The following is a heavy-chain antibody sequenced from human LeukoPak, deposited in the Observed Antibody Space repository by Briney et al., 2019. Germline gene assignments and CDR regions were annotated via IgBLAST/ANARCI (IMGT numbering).Heavy chain of an antibody. J-gene: IGHJ6*02. CDR2: ISDSDSYI. CDR1: GFTFSSYG. V-gene: IGHV3-21*01. Sequence: PGGSLRLSCAASGFTFSSYGMHWVRQASGKGLEWVSSISDSDSYIYYADSVKGRFTISRDNAKNSLYLQMNSLRAEDTAVYYCARDVRGSGSYPTYYYTGMDVWGQGTTVAVSS. CDR3: ARDVRGSGSYPTYYYTGMDV. D-gene: IGHD3-10*01.